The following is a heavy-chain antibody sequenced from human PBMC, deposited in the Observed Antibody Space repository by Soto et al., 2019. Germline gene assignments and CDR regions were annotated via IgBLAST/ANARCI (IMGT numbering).Heavy chain of an antibody. D-gene: IGHD5-12*01. CDR3: ERHETRYITSDSEYHYYGMDV. CDR1: ENSFSNHW. Sequence: GESLKISCKGSENSFSNHWISWVRQMPGKGLEWMGIIYPGDADTRYSPSFQGQVTISADTSITTAYLEWSNLKASDTAMYYCERHETRYITSDSEYHYYGMDVWRQGTPVTVSS. V-gene: IGHV5-51*01. J-gene: IGHJ6*02. CDR2: IYPGDADT.